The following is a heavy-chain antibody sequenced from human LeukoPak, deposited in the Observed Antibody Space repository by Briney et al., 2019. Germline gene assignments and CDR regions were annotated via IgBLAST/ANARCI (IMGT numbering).Heavy chain of an antibody. CDR1: GFTFSVYA. CDR3: ASRCGYSYGCDY. CDR2: ISYDGSNK. Sequence: GRSLRLSCAASGFTFSVYAMHWVRQAPGKGLEWVAIISYDGSNKNYADSVKGRFTISRDNSKNTVYLQMNSLRAEDTAVYYCASRCGYSYGCDYWGQGTLVTVSS. V-gene: IGHV3-30*04. J-gene: IGHJ4*02. D-gene: IGHD5-18*01.